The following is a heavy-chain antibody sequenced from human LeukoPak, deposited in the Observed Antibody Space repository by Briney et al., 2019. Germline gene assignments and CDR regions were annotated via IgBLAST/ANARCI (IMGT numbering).Heavy chain of an antibody. D-gene: IGHD2-2*01. CDR3: ARVVQGFDDFEI. J-gene: IGHJ3*02. V-gene: IGHV4-34*01. Sequence: PSETLSLTCAVYGGSFSGYYWSWIRQPPGKGLEWIGEINHSGSTNYNPSLKNRVTISVDTSKNQFSLKLSSVTAGDMAVYYCARVVQGFDDFEIWGQGTMVTVSS. CDR1: GGSFSGYY. CDR2: INHSGST.